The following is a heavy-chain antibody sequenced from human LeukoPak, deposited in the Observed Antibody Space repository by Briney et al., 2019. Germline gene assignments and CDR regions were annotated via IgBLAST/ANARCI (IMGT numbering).Heavy chain of an antibody. J-gene: IGHJ4*02. CDR1: GGTFSIYA. Sequence: SVTVSFKASGGTFSIYAISWVRQAPGQGLEWVGGIIPILGIANYAQKFQGRVTITADKSTSTAYMELSSLRSEDTAVYYCARAPYYYGSGSYYNVGAFDYWGQGTLVTVSS. CDR2: IIPILGIA. V-gene: IGHV1-69*10. D-gene: IGHD3-10*01. CDR3: ARAPYYYGSGSYYNVGAFDY.